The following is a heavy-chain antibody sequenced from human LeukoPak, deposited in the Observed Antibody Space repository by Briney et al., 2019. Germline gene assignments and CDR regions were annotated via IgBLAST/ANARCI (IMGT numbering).Heavy chain of an antibody. V-gene: IGHV3-11*01. CDR3: AGGSTVQSPYYFDY. D-gene: IGHD4-17*01. Sequence: GGPLRLSCAASGFTFSDYYMSWIRQAPGKGLEWVSYISSSGSTIYYADSVKGRFTISRDNSKNTLYLQMNSLRAEDTAVYYCAGGSTVQSPYYFDYWGQGTLVTVSS. CDR2: ISSSGSTI. J-gene: IGHJ4*02. CDR1: GFTFSDYY.